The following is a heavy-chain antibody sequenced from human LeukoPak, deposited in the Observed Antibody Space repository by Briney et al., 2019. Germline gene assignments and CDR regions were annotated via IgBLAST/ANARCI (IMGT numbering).Heavy chain of an antibody. Sequence: SETLSLTCTVSGGSISSLYWNWIRQPPGKGLEWIGFIYHSGTVTYNPSLKSRGTMSVDTSKDQVSLKLTSVTAADTAVYYCAKSRLGTDTSTVHSFAYWGQGTLVTVSS. V-gene: IGHV4-59*11. CDR2: IYHSGTV. D-gene: IGHD4-11*01. CDR3: AKSRLGTDTSTVHSFAY. CDR1: GGSISSLY. J-gene: IGHJ4*02.